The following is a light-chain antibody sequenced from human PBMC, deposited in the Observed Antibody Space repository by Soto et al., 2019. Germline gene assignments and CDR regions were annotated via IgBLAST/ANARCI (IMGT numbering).Light chain of an antibody. Sequence: DVVITQSPLSLPVTPGQPASISCRSSQSLVHSNGYTYLNWFQQRPGQSPRRLISKVSNRDSGVPDRFSGSGSDTDFTLKISRVEADDVGVYYRAQGTHWPHTFGQGTKVDIK. V-gene: IGKV2-30*02. CDR1: QSLVHSNGYTY. CDR2: KVS. J-gene: IGKJ2*01. CDR3: AQGTHWPHT.